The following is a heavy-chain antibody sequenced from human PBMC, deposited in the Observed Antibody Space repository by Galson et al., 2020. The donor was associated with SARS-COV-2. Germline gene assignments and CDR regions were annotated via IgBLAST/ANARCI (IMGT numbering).Heavy chain of an antibody. CDR2: IYPGDSDT. J-gene: IGHJ6*03. CDR1: GYSFTSYW. V-gene: IGHV5-51*01. Sequence: KVSCKGSGYSFTSYWIGWVRQMPGKGLEWMGIIYPGDSDTRYSPSFQGQVTISADKSISTAYLQWSSLKASDTAMYYCARHRGYYYYYMDVWGKGTTVTGSS. CDR3: ARHRGYYYYYMDV.